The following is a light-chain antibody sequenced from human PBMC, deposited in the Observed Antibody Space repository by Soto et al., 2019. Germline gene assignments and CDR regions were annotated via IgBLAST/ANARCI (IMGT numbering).Light chain of an antibody. CDR3: SSHTSVNTRV. J-gene: IGLJ1*01. V-gene: IGLV2-14*01. CDR1: SSDVGTYDY. Sequence: QSVLTQPASVSGSPGQSIAISCTGTSSDVGTYDYVSWYQQYPDKAPKLIIYEVTQRPSRVSNRFSGSKSGNTASLTISGLQAEDEADYYCSSHTSVNTRVFGTGTKVTVL. CDR2: EVT.